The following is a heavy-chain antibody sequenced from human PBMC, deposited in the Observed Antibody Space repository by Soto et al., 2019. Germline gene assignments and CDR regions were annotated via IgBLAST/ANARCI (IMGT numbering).Heavy chain of an antibody. CDR2: IIPIFGTA. CDR3: ARGPDSSGQGVYFDY. CDR1: GGTFSSYA. V-gene: IGHV1-69*13. J-gene: IGHJ4*02. D-gene: IGHD3-22*01. Sequence: GASVKVSCKASGGTFSSYAISWVRQAPGQGLEWMGGIIPIFGTANYAQKFQGRVTITADESTSTAYMELSSLRSEDTAVYYCARGPDSSGQGVYFDYWGQGTLVTISS.